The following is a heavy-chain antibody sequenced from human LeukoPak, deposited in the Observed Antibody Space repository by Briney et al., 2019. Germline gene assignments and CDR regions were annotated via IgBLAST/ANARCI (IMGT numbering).Heavy chain of an antibody. Sequence: ASVKVSCKASGYTFTSYGISWVRQAPGQGLEWMGWISAYNGNTNYAQKLQGRVTMTTDTSTSTAYMELRSLRSDDTAVYYCAREGELHYYDSSGYHYPLGPWGQGTLVTVSS. CDR2: ISAYNGNT. V-gene: IGHV1-18*01. J-gene: IGHJ5*02. CDR3: AREGELHYYDSSGYHYPLGP. CDR1: GYTFTSYG. D-gene: IGHD3-22*01.